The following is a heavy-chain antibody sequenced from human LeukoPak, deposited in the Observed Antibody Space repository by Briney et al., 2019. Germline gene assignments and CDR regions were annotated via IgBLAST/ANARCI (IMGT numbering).Heavy chain of an antibody. Sequence: GASVKVSCKTSGFTFIDSVIQWVRQARGQRLEWIGWIVVDSGSTTYSQKFQERVTISRDMSTSTAYLELSSLRSEDTAVYFCAADLSGYHYVSRNDDGLPRTPDWGQGTLVTVSS. CDR3: AADLSGYHYVSRNDDGLPRTPD. J-gene: IGHJ4*02. CDR1: GFTFIDSV. D-gene: IGHD3-3*01. V-gene: IGHV1-58*02. CDR2: IVVDSGST.